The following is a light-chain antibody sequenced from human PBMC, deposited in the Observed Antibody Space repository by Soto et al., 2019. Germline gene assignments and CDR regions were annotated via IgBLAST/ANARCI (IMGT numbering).Light chain of an antibody. CDR2: KAS. CDR1: QTISSW. J-gene: IGKJ1*01. V-gene: IGKV1-5*03. Sequence: DIQMTQSPSTLSGSVVDRVTITCLASQTISSWLAWYQQKPGKAPKLLIYKASTLKSGVPSRFSGSGSGTEFTLTTSSLQPDDFATYYCQHYNSYSEAFGQGTKVDIK. CDR3: QHYNSYSEA.